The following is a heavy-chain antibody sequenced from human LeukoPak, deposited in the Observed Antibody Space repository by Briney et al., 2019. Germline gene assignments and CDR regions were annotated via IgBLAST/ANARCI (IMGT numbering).Heavy chain of an antibody. CDR2: IKQDGSEK. CDR3: ASTVTMVRGARPYYYNGMDV. J-gene: IGHJ6*02. CDR1: GFTFSSYW. Sequence: GGSLRLSCAASGFTFSSYWMSWVRQAPGKGLEWVANIKQDGSEKYYVDSVKGRFTISRDNAKNSLYLQMNSLRAEGTAVYYCASTVTMVRGARPYYYNGMDVWGQGTTVTVSS. D-gene: IGHD3-10*01. V-gene: IGHV3-7*01.